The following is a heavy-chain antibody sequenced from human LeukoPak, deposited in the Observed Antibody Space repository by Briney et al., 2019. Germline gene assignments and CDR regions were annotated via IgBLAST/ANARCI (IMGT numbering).Heavy chain of an antibody. V-gene: IGHV3-20*04. CDR1: GFNFDEYG. D-gene: IGHD3-22*01. Sequence: GGSLRLSCAASGFNFDEYGMSWIRQATGKGLEWVSGINWNGGSTGYADSVKGRFTISRDNAKNSLYLQMNSLRAEDTALYYCARDTYYYDSSGYFDYWGQGTLVTVFS. J-gene: IGHJ4*02. CDR2: INWNGGST. CDR3: ARDTYYYDSSGYFDY.